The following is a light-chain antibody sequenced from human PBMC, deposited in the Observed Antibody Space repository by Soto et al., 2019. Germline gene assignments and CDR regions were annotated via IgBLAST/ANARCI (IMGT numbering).Light chain of an antibody. Sequence: IEVTQSPSSLAASVGDRVTITCRASQTISTYVNWYRQKSGAAPELLIYDASTLQSGVPSRFRGGGSGTDFTLTISSLQLYDFATYYCQQSYNTPLTFGQGTKVEIK. CDR1: QTISTY. CDR2: DAS. V-gene: IGKV1-39*01. J-gene: IGKJ1*01. CDR3: QQSYNTPLT.